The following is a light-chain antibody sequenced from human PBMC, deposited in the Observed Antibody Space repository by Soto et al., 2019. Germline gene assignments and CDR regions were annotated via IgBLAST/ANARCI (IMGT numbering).Light chain of an antibody. Sequence: DIVMIQSTDSLAVSLGERATINCKSSQSVLYSSNNKNYLAWYQQKPGQPPKLLIYWASTRESGVPDRFSGSGSGTDFTLTISSLQAEDVAVYYCQQYYSTPSFGQGTRLEIK. J-gene: IGKJ5*01. CDR1: QSVLYSSNNKNY. V-gene: IGKV4-1*01. CDR2: WAS. CDR3: QQYYSTPS.